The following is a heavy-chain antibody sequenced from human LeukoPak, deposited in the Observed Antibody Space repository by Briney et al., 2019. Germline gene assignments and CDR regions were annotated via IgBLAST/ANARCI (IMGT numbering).Heavy chain of an antibody. CDR3: ARVFVTAAAGLGGFDP. V-gene: IGHV3-48*01. Sequence: GGSLRLSCAASGFTFSIYSMNWVRQVPGKGLEWVSYISSSSSTIYYADSVKGRFTISRDNAKNSLYLQMNSLRAEDTAVYYCARVFVTAAAGLGGFDPWGQGTLVTVSS. D-gene: IGHD6-13*01. CDR1: GFTFSIYS. J-gene: IGHJ5*02. CDR2: ISSSSSTI.